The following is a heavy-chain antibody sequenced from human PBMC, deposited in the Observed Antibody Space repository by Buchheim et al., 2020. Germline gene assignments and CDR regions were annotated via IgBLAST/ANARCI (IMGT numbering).Heavy chain of an antibody. Sequence: EVQLLESGGGLVQPGGSLRLSCAASGSTFSSYAMSWVRQAPGKGLEWVSAISGSGGSTYYADSVKGRFTISRDNSKNTLYLQMNSLRAEDTAVYYCAKQGGIAAAGTYGSYFDYWGQGTL. CDR1: GSTFSSYA. V-gene: IGHV3-23*01. CDR2: ISGSGGST. J-gene: IGHJ4*02. D-gene: IGHD6-13*01. CDR3: AKQGGIAAAGTYGSYFDY.